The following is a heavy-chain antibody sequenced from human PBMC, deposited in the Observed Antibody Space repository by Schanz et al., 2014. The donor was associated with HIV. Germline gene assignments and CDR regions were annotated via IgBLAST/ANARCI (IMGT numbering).Heavy chain of an antibody. CDR1: GFTLEKAG. J-gene: IGHJ6*02. D-gene: IGHD3-22*01. CDR3: AKDRNYYDSKYRGKGNYYYSSFILV. CDR2: MSYDGIRK. V-gene: IGHV3-30*18. Sequence: QVQLVESGGGVVQPGRSLRLSCVASGFTLEKAGMHWVRQAPGKGLEWVAVMSYDGIRKNYADSVKGRFTISRDNSKNTLNLQMKSLRAEDTAVYYCAKDRNYYDSKYRGKGNYYYSSFILVWCQGTTVTISS.